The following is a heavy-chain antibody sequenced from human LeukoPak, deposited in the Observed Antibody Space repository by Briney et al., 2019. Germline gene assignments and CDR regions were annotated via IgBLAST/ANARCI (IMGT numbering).Heavy chain of an antibody. CDR3: TTDPSSSRDY. D-gene: IGHD6-6*01. J-gene: IGHJ4*02. V-gene: IGHV3-15*01. Sequence: PGRSLRLSCAASGFTFSTYAMHWVRQAPGKGLEWVGRIKSKTDGGTTDYAAPVKGRFTISRDDSKNTLYLQMNSLKTEDTAVYYCTTDPSSSRDYWGQGTLVTVSS. CDR1: GFTFSTYA. CDR2: IKSKTDGGTT.